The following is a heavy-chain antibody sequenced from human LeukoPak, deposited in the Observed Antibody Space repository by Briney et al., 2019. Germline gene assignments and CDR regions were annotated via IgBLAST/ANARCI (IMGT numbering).Heavy chain of an antibody. CDR3: AKDRSVRYFDWLPRDAFDI. J-gene: IGHJ3*02. CDR1: GFTFSSYG. D-gene: IGHD3-9*01. Sequence: GGSLRLSCAASGFTFSSYGIHWVRQAPGKGLEWVAFIRYDGSNKYYADSVKGRFTISRGNSKNTLYLQMNSLRAEDTAVYYCAKDRSVRYFDWLPRDAFDIWGQGTMVTVSS. V-gene: IGHV3-30*02. CDR2: IRYDGSNK.